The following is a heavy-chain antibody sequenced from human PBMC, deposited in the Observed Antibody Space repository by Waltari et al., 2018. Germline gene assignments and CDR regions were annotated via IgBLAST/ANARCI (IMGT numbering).Heavy chain of an antibody. CDR2: INSDGSTT. CDR3: AKGGGWLQDY. Sequence: EVQLVESGGGLAQPGGSLILSCYASGFTFSSFWMHWVRQAPGKGLVWVSRINSDGSTTNYADSVKGRFTISRDNAKNTLYLQMNSLRAEDTAVYYCAKGGGWLQDYWGQGTLVTVSS. D-gene: IGHD5-12*01. V-gene: IGHV3-74*01. CDR1: GFTFSSFW. J-gene: IGHJ4*02.